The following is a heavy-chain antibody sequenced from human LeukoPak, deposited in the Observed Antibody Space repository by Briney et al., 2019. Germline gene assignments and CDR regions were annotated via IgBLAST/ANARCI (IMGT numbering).Heavy chain of an antibody. V-gene: IGHV1-46*01. Sequence: ASVKVSCKASGYIFTDYYLHWVRQAPGQGLEWLGLISPSGDKTWNAQKFQGRVTVTRDMSTSTDYLELSSLRSEDTAVYYCARGDSGYSYGYYGYYYYYYMDVWGKGTTVTVSS. J-gene: IGHJ6*03. D-gene: IGHD5-18*01. CDR2: ISPSGDKT. CDR3: ARGDSGYSYGYYGYYYYYYMDV. CDR1: GYIFTDYY.